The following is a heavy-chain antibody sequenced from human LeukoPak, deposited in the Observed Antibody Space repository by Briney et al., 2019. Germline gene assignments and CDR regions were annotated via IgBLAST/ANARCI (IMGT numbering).Heavy chain of an antibody. CDR1: GFTFSSYS. J-gene: IGHJ4*02. D-gene: IGHD6-13*01. CDR2: ISSSSSYI. V-gene: IGHV3-21*01. CDR3: ASGANIAAGYFDY. Sequence: PGRSLRLSCAASGFTFSSYSTNWVRQAPGKGLEWVSSISSSSSYIYYADSVKGRFTISRDNAKKSLYLQMNSLRAEDTAVYYCASGANIAAGYFDYWGQGTLVTVSS.